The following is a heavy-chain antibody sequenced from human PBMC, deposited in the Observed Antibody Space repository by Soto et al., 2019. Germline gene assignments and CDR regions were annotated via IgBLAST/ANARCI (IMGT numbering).Heavy chain of an antibody. V-gene: IGHV1-24*01. J-gene: IGHJ4*02. CDR2: FDPEDGET. Sequence: ASVKVSCKVSGYTLTEISMHWVRQAPGKGLEWMGGFDPEDGETIYAQKFQGRVTMTEDTSTDTAYMELSSLRSEDTAVYYCATAELELLNYYFDYWGQGTLVTVSS. CDR3: ATAELELLNYYFDY. D-gene: IGHD1-7*01. CDR1: GYTLTEIS.